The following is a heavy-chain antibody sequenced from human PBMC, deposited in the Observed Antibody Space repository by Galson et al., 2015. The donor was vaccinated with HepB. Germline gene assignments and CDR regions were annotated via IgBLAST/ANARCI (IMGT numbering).Heavy chain of an antibody. CDR1: GFTFSSYG. CDR3: ARENVAGNSLYYYYGMDV. J-gene: IGHJ6*02. V-gene: IGHV3-33*08. Sequence: SLRLSCAASGFTFSSYGMHWVRQAPGKGLEWVAVIWYDGSNKYYADSVKGRFTISRDNSKNTLYLQMNSLRAEDTAVYYCARENVAGNSLYYYYGMDVWGQGTTVTVSS. D-gene: IGHD4-23*01. CDR2: IWYDGSNK.